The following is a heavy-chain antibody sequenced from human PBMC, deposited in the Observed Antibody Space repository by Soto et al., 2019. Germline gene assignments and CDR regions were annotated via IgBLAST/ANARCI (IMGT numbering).Heavy chain of an antibody. J-gene: IGHJ4*02. Sequence: GGSLRLSCAASGFTFSSYGMHWVRQAPGKGLEWVAVIWYDGSNKYYADSVKGRFTISRDNSKNTLYLQMNSLRAEDTAVYYCARDIRRGWTSGFDYWGQGTLVTVSS. CDR2: IWYDGSNK. CDR1: GFTFSSYG. V-gene: IGHV3-33*01. D-gene: IGHD6-19*01. CDR3: ARDIRRGWTSGFDY.